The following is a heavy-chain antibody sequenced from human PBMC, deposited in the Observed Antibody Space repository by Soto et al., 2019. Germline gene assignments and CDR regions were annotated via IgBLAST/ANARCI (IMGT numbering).Heavy chain of an antibody. D-gene: IGHD6-19*01. CDR2: IYYSGST. CDR3: ARATLAGIAVAGTVFY. CDR1: GGSISSGGYY. J-gene: IGHJ4*02. V-gene: IGHV4-31*03. Sequence: SETLSLTCTVSGGSISSGGYYWSWIRQHPGKGLEWIGYIYYSGSTYYNPSLKGRVTISVDTSKNQFSLKLSSVTAADTAVYYCARATLAGIAVAGTVFYWGQGTLVTVSS.